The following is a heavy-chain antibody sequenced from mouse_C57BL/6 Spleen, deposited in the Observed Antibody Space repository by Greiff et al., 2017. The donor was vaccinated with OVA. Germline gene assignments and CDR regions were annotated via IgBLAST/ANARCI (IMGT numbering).Heavy chain of an antibody. V-gene: IGHV1-64*01. D-gene: IGHD2-3*01. CDR2: IHPNSGST. J-gene: IGHJ4*01. CDR1: GYTFTSYW. Sequence: QVQLQQPGAELVKPGASVKLSCKASGYTFTSYWMHWVKQRPGQGLEWIGMIHPNSGSTNYNEKFKSKATLTVDKSSSTAYMQLSSLTSEDSAVYYCARDGYPYYYAMDYWGQGTSGTVSA. CDR3: ARDGYPYYYAMDY.